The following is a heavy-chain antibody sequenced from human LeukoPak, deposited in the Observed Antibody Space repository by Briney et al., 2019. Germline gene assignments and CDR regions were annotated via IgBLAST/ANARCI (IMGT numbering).Heavy chain of an antibody. CDR2: INPNSGGT. Sequence: ASVKVSCKASGYTFTGYYMHWARQAPGQGLEWMGRINPNSGGTNYAQKFQGRVTMTRDTSISTAYMELSRLRSDDTAVYYCARDQGYCSSTSCYRYYYYMDVWGKGTTVTVSS. V-gene: IGHV1-2*06. D-gene: IGHD2-2*01. CDR1: GYTFTGYY. CDR3: ARDQGYCSSTSCYRYYYYMDV. J-gene: IGHJ6*03.